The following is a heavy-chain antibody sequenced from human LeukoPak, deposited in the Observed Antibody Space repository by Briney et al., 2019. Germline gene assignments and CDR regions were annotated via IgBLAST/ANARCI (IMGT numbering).Heavy chain of an antibody. CDR1: GFTFSDYY. Sequence: GGSLRLSCAASGFTFSDYYMNWIRQAPGKGLEWVSYISSGGNTLYYADSEKGRFTISRDNAKNSLYLQMNSLRAEDTAVYYCARGSISVAAAGRIDYWGQGTLVTVSS. V-gene: IGHV3-11*01. D-gene: IGHD6-13*01. CDR2: ISSGGNTL. J-gene: IGHJ4*02. CDR3: ARGSISVAAAGRIDY.